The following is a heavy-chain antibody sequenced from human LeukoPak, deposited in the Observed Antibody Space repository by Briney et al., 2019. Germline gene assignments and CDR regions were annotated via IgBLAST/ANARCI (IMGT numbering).Heavy chain of an antibody. Sequence: GGSLRLSCAASGFTFSSFEMNWVRQAPGKGLEWVSYISSSGSTIYYADSVKGRFTISRDNAKNSLYLQMNCLRVEDTAVYYCARSAAAGTFPDYWGQGTLVTVSS. CDR2: ISSSGSTI. CDR3: ARSAAAGTFPDY. CDR1: GFTFSSFE. J-gene: IGHJ4*02. V-gene: IGHV3-48*03. D-gene: IGHD6-13*01.